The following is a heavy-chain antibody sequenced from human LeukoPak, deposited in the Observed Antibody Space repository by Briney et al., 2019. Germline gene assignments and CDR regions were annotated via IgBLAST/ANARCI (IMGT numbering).Heavy chain of an antibody. CDR2: IYYSGST. J-gene: IGHJ4*02. CDR3: ARRVVRGVSYYFDY. Sequence: SETLSLTCTVSGGSISSYYWSWTRQPPGKGLEWIGYIYYSGSTNYNPSLKSRVTISVDTSKNQFSLKLSSVTAADTAVYYCARRVVRGVSYYFDYWGQGTLVTVSS. V-gene: IGHV4-59*08. D-gene: IGHD3-10*01. CDR1: GGSISSYY.